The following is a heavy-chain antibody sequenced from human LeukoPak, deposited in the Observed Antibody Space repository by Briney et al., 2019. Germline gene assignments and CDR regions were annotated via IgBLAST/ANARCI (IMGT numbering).Heavy chain of an antibody. CDR2: IRSKDNNGAT. CDR3: TRHVEPYYYAMDV. CDR1: GFSFSGSV. D-gene: IGHD1-14*01. V-gene: IGHV3-73*01. Sequence: GGSLKLSCAASGFSFSGSVIHWVRQAPGKGLEWVGHIRSKDNNGATAYSASVKGRFIISRDDSKHTAYLQMNGLKIEDTAMYFCTRHVEPYYYAMDVWGQGTTVTVSS. J-gene: IGHJ6*02.